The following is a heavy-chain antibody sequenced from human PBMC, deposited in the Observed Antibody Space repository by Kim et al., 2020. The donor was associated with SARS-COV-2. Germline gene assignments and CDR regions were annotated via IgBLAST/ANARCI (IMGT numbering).Heavy chain of an antibody. V-gene: IGHV3-11*01. Sequence: GGSLRLSCAASGFKFSDHYMSWIRQAPGKGLESISYISKSGTTIYYADSVKGRFTTSRDNAKNSLYLQMNGLRAEDTAVYYCARGHYGMDIWGQGTTVSVSS. CDR2: ISKSGTTI. CDR1: GFKFSDHY. J-gene: IGHJ6*02. CDR3: ARGHYGMDI.